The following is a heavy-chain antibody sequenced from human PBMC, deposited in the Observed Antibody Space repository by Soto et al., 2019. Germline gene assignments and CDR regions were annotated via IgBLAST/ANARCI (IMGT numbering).Heavy chain of an antibody. V-gene: IGHV4-30-4*01. CDR1: GGSISSGDYW. Sequence: QVQLQESGPGLVMPSQTLSLTCTVSGGSISSGDYWWSWIRQPPGKGLEWIGYIYSSGLHNSNPSFKSRVTISVDTSKNQFSLNLRSLTAADTAVYYCARDEGAHGVPFRNFDLWGRGTLVTVSS. CDR2: IYSSGLH. D-gene: IGHD2-8*01. J-gene: IGHJ2*01. CDR3: ARDEGAHGVPFRNFDL.